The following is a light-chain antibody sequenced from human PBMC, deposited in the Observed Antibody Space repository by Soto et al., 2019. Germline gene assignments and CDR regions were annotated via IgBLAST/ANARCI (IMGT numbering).Light chain of an antibody. CDR3: AAWDDSLSGYV. V-gene: IGLV1-47*02. CDR2: SSN. CDR1: DSNIGSTA. Sequence: QPVLTQPPSVSATPGQGVILSCSGGDSNIGSTAVNWYQQLPGTAPRLLIYSSNQRPSGVPDRISGSKSGTSASLAISGLRSDDEAEYYCAAWDDSLSGYVFGTGTKLTVL. J-gene: IGLJ1*01.